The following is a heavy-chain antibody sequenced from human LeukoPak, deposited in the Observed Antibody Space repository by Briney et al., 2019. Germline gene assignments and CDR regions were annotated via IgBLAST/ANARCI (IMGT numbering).Heavy chain of an antibody. CDR3: ARGRYYFDY. CDR2: IYYTGSS. V-gene: IGHV4-59*08. Sequence: SETLSLTCAVSGASINSHVWSSIRQPPGKGLEWVGSIYYTGSSNYNPSLESRVTISVDTSKNQFSLKLSSVTAADTAVYYCARGRYYFDYWGQGTLVTVSS. J-gene: IGHJ4*02. CDR1: GASINSHV.